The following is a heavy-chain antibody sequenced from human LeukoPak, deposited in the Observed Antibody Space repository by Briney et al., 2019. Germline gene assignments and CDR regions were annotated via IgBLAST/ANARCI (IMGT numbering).Heavy chain of an antibody. V-gene: IGHV3-23*01. Sequence: GGSLRLSCAASGFTFSSYAMSWVRQAPGKGLEWVSGISGSGGSTYYADSVKGRFTISRDSSKNSLDLQMNSLRAEDTAVYYCAKAGPLDQDAFDIWGQGTMVTVSS. J-gene: IGHJ3*02. D-gene: IGHD1/OR15-1a*01. CDR1: GFTFSSYA. CDR3: AKAGPLDQDAFDI. CDR2: ISGSGGST.